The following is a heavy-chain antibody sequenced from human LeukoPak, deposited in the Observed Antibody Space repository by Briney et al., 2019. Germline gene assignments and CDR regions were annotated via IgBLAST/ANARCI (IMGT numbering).Heavy chain of an antibody. Sequence: SETLSLTCTVSGGSISSYYWSWIRQPPGKGLEWIGYIYYSGSTNYNPSLKSRVTISVDTSKNQFSLKLSSVTAADTAVYYCARDLRGYDSSGYYYYKGFDYWGQGTLVTVSS. CDR3: ARDLRGYDSSGYYYYKGFDY. D-gene: IGHD3-22*01. V-gene: IGHV4-59*01. J-gene: IGHJ4*02. CDR2: IYYSGST. CDR1: GGSISSYY.